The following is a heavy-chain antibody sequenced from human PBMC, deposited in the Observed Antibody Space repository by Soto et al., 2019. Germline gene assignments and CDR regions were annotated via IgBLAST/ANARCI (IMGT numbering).Heavy chain of an antibody. J-gene: IGHJ4*02. D-gene: IGHD2-15*01. CDR1: GDSISSYY. Sequence: SETLSLTCTVSGDSISSYYWSWIRQPPGKGLEWIGYIYYSGSTNYNPSLKSRVTISVDTSKNQFSLKLSSVTAADPAVYYCAGRYGGTLHYSGEGTLVTVS. CDR3: AGRYGGTLHY. V-gene: IGHV4-59*08. CDR2: IYYSGST.